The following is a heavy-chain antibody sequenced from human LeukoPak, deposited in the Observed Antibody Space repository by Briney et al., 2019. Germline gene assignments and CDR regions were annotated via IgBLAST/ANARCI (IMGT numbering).Heavy chain of an antibody. V-gene: IGHV3-53*01. Sequence: PGGSLRLSCAASGFTVSSNYMSWVRQAPGKGLEWVSVIYSGGSTYYADSVKGRFTISRDNSKNTLYLQMNSLRAEDTAVYYCARDYSGSSASGVYWGQGTLVTVSS. J-gene: IGHJ4*02. CDR2: IYSGGST. D-gene: IGHD1-26*01. CDR1: GFTVSSNY. CDR3: ARDYSGSSASGVY.